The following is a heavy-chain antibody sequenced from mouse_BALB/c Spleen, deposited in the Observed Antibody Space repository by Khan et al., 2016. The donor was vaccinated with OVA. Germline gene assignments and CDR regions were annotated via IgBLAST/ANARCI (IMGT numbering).Heavy chain of an antibody. CDR1: GYTFINYW. D-gene: IGHD1-1*01. Sequence: QVQLQQPGAELAKPGASVKMSCKASGYTFINYWILWVKQRPGQGLEWIGYINPSTAYTEYNQNFKDKATLTADKSSRTAYMQLSSLTSEDSAVYYCARRGLRWDLDYWGQGTTLTVSS. CDR2: INPSTAYT. CDR3: ARRGLRWDLDY. V-gene: IGHV1-7*01. J-gene: IGHJ2*01.